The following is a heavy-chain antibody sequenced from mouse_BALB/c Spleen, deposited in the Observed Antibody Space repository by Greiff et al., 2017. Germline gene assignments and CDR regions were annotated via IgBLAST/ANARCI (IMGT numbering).Heavy chain of an antibody. CDR1: GYTFTSYV. CDR2: INPYNDGT. Sequence: EVQRVESGPELVKPGASVKMSCKASGYTFTSYVMHWVKQKPGQGLEWIGYINPYNDGTKYNEQFKGTATLTSDQSSSTSFMELSSLTSEDSAVYYCAKLTGTDFDYWGQGTTLTVSS. CDR3: AKLTGTDFDY. V-gene: IGHV1-14*01. D-gene: IGHD4-1*01. J-gene: IGHJ2*01.